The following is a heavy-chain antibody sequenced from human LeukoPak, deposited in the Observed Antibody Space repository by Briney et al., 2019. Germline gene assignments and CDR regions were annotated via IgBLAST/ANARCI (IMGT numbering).Heavy chain of an antibody. Sequence: GESLKISCKGSGYRFTSYWIGWVRQMPGKGLEWMGNIYPGDSDTRYSQSFQGQVTISADKSISTAYLQWSSLKASDTAMYYCARLGGRWLQLDRDFDYWGQGTLVTVSS. V-gene: IGHV5-51*01. J-gene: IGHJ4*02. D-gene: IGHD5-24*01. CDR3: ARLGGRWLQLDRDFDY. CDR2: IYPGDSDT. CDR1: GYRFTSYW.